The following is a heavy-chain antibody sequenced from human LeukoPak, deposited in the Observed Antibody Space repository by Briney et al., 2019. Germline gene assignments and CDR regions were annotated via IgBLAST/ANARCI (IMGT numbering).Heavy chain of an antibody. J-gene: IGHJ5*02. CDR3: AGGITMVRA. V-gene: IGHV4-34*01. D-gene: IGHD3-10*01. Sequence: SETLSLTCAVYGGSFIGYYWSWIRQPPGKGLEWIGEINHFGSTNYNPSLKSRVTISVDTSKNQFSLKLSSVTAADTAVYYCAGGITMVRAWGQGTLVTVSS. CDR2: INHFGST. CDR1: GGSFIGYY.